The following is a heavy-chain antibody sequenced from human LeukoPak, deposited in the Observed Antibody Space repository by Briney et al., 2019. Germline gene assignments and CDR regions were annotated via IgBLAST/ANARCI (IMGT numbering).Heavy chain of an antibody. Sequence: GASVQVCCKASGSSFTDYYIHWVRQAPGQGLEWMGWINPNSGGRNSAQKFQGRVSMTRDTSINTAYMEMRRLRSDDTAVYYCASGFMGYDRSGYYDDAFDIWGQGTMVTVSS. D-gene: IGHD3-22*01. V-gene: IGHV1-2*02. CDR2: INPNSGGR. CDR3: ASGFMGYDRSGYYDDAFDI. CDR1: GSSFTDYY. J-gene: IGHJ3*02.